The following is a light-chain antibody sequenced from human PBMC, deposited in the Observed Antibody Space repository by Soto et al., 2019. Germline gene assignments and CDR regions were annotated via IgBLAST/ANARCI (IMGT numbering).Light chain of an antibody. J-gene: IGKJ5*01. V-gene: IGKV3-11*01. Sequence: EIVLTQSPATLSLSPGERATLSCRASQSVNIYLAWYQQKPGQAPRLLIYGASSRATGIPDRFSGSGSGTDFTLTITSLEPEDFSVYFCHQRYNWPRVTFGQGTRLEIK. CDR1: QSVNIY. CDR2: GAS. CDR3: HQRYNWPRVT.